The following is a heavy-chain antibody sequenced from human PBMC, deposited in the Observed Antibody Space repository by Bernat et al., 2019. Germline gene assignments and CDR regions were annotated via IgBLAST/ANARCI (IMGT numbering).Heavy chain of an antibody. CDR3: ARETAVAGNDY. Sequence: EVQLVESGGGLVQPGGSLRLSCAASGFTCSDYEMNWVRQAPGEGLEWVSYISSSGGTIQYADSVKGRSTISRDNAKSALYLQMNSLRAEETAVYYCARETAVAGNDYWGQGTLVTVSS. V-gene: IGHV3-48*03. CDR2: ISSSGGTI. CDR1: GFTCSDYE. D-gene: IGHD6-19*01. J-gene: IGHJ4*02.